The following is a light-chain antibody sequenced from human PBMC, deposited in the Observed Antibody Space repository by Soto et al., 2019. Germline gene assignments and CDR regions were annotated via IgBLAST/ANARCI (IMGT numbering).Light chain of an antibody. V-gene: IGLV2-14*01. CDR2: EVT. CDR1: YSDVGGYNF. J-gene: IGLJ2*01. Sequence: QSALTQPASGSGSPGRSITISCTGTYSDVGGYNFVSWYQQHPGKAPKLIIYEVTIRPSGVSHRFSGSKSGNTASLTLSGLQAEDEADYYCRSYTSTATVGLGGGTKLTVL. CDR3: RSYTSTATVG.